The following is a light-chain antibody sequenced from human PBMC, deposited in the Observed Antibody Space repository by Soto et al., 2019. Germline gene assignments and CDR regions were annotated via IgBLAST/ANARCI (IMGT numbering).Light chain of an antibody. J-gene: IGKJ1*01. Sequence: IVLTQSPATLSLSPGERATLSCRASQSVSSYLACYQQKPGQAPRLLIYDASNRATGIPARFSGSGSGTDFTLTISSREPEDFAVYYCQQRSNWSWTLRQGTKVQIK. V-gene: IGKV3-11*01. CDR1: QSVSSY. CDR2: DAS. CDR3: QQRSNWSWT.